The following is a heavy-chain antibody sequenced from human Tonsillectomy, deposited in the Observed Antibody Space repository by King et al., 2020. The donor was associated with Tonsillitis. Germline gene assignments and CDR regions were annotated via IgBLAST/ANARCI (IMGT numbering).Heavy chain of an antibody. J-gene: IGHJ6*02. CDR3: ARDFGERYGDLLYYYYGMDV. Sequence: VQLVESGGGVVQPGRSLRLSCAASGFTFSSYGMHWVRQAPGKGLEWVAVIWYDGSNKYYEDSVRGRFTISRDNSKNTLFLQMNSLRAEDTAVYYCARDFGERYGDLLYYYYGMDVWGQGTTVTVSS. CDR1: GFTFSSYG. V-gene: IGHV3-33*01. D-gene: IGHD4-17*01. CDR2: IWYDGSNK.